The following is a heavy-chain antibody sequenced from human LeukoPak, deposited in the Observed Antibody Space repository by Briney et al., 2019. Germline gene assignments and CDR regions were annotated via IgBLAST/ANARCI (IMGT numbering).Heavy chain of an antibody. CDR3: ARDGQQLVPNYYYYYMDV. V-gene: IGHV4-61*02. Sequence: SQTLSLTCTVSGGSISSGSYYWSWIRQPAGKGLEWIGRIYTSGSTNYNPSLKSRVTISVDTSKNQFSLKLSSVTAADTAVYYCARDGQQLVPNYYYYYMDVWGKGTTVTISS. J-gene: IGHJ6*03. D-gene: IGHD6-13*01. CDR1: GGSISSGSYY. CDR2: IYTSGST.